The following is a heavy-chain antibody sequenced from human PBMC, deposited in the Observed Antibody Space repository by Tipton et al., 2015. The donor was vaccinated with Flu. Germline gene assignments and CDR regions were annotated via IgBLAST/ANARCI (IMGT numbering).Heavy chain of an antibody. V-gene: IGHV5-51*03. J-gene: IGHJ6*02. CDR2: IDPRDSDA. D-gene: IGHD1-1*01. CDR3: VRLGQQLAYDNYDMDV. CDR1: GYVFTTHW. Sequence: VQLVQSGAEVKEPGESLRISCQGSGYVFTTHWIGWVRQMPEKGLEWMGIIDPRDSDARYTSAFQGHVTFSIDKSLSTAYLQWRGLKSSDTAIYYCVRLGQQLAYDNYDMDVWGQGTTVTVSS.